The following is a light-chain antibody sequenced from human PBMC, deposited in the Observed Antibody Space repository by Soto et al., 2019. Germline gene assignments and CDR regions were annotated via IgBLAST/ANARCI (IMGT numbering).Light chain of an antibody. CDR2: GAS. CDR3: QQYGSSPRGT. Sequence: ENVLTQSPGTPSLSPGERATLSWRASQSVSSSYLAWYQQKPGQAPRLLIYGASSRATGIPDRFSGSGSGTDFTLTISRLEPEDFAVYYCQQYGSSPRGTFGQGT. J-gene: IGKJ1*01. V-gene: IGKV3-20*01. CDR1: QSVSSSY.